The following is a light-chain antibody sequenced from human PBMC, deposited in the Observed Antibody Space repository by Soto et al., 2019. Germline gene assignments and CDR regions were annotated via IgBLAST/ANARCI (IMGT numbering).Light chain of an antibody. V-gene: IGLV3-27*01. Sequence: SYELTQPSSVSVSPGQTARITCSGDVLTKKYARWFQQKPGQAPVLVIYKDSERPSGIPERFSGSSSGTTVTLTISGAQVEDEADYYCYSAADNPFPFGGGTKLTVL. CDR3: YSAADNPFP. CDR2: KDS. CDR1: VLTKKY. J-gene: IGLJ2*01.